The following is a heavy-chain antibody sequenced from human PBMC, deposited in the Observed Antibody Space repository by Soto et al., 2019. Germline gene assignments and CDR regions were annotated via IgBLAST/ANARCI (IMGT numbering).Heavy chain of an antibody. V-gene: IGHV4-39*01. CDR3: ARHVVTMVRGADRDWFDP. CDR1: GGSISSSSYY. D-gene: IGHD3-10*01. J-gene: IGHJ5*02. CDR2: IYYSGST. Sequence: QLQLQESGPGLVKPSETLSLTCTVSGGSISSSSYYWGWIRQPPGKGLEWIGSIYYSGSTYYNPSLKSRVTISVDTSKNQFSLKLSSVTAADTAVYYCARHVVTMVRGADRDWFDPWGQGTLVTVSS.